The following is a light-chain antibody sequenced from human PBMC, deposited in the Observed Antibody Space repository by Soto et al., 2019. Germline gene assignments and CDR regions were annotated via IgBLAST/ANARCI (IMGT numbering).Light chain of an antibody. V-gene: IGKV3-15*01. CDR2: GAS. J-gene: IGKJ3*01. Sequence: EIVMTHSPATLSVSPGQIVTLSCRASQSVGTSIAWYQQKPGQAPRLLIYGASTRATGVPARFSGSGSGTAFTLTISSLQSEDFANYYCQQYYNWPPFTFGQGTKVDIK. CDR3: QQYYNWPPFT. CDR1: QSVGTS.